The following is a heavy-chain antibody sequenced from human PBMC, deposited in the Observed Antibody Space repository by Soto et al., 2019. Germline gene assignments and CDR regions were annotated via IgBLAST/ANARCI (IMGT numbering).Heavy chain of an antibody. CDR3: AREGIAVAGQKDGYYYYGMDV. D-gene: IGHD6-19*01. CDR1: GGSISSSSYY. CDR2: IYYSGST. V-gene: IGHV4-39*01. Sequence: SETLSLTCTVSGGSISSSSYYWGWIRQPPGKGLEWIGSIYYSGSTYYNPSLKSRVTISVDTSKNQFSLKLSSVTAADTAVYYCAREGIAVAGQKDGYYYYGMDVWGQGTTVTVSS. J-gene: IGHJ6*02.